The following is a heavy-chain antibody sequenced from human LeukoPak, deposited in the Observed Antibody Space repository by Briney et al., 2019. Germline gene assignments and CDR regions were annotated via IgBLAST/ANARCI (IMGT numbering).Heavy chain of an antibody. CDR2: INPSGGST. CDR3: ARNYCSSTSCYPRGYFNY. CDR1: GYTFTSYY. Sequence: ASVKASCKASGYTFTSYYMHWVRQAPGQGLEWMGIINPSGGSTSYAQKFQGRVTMTRDTSTSTVYMELSSLRSEDTAVYYCARNYCSSTSCYPRGYFNYWGQGTLVTVSS. D-gene: IGHD2-2*01. V-gene: IGHV1-46*01. J-gene: IGHJ4*02.